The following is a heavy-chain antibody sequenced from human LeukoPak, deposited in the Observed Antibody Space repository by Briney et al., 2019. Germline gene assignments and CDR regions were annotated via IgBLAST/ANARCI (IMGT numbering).Heavy chain of an antibody. CDR3: AKPSSGYTSFHI. D-gene: IGHD3-22*01. J-gene: IGHJ3*02. CDR1: GFTFTSYA. CDR2: ISSSGGNI. V-gene: IGHV3-23*01. Sequence: GGSLRLSCVASGFTFTSYAMSWVRQAPGKGLEWVSAISSSGGNIYYADSVEGRFTISRDNSRNTLYLQMNSLRAEDTAVYYCAKPSSGYTSFHIWGQGTMVTVSS.